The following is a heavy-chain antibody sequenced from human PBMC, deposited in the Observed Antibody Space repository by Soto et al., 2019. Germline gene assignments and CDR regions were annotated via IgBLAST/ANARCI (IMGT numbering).Heavy chain of an antibody. Sequence: PGESLKISCKASGYSFSNYWIGWVRQMPGKGLEYMGIIYPGDSDTRYRSSFQGQVTISADKSISTAYLQWSSLKASDSAVYYYVRWSGDGYNSLEYWGQGTLVTVAS. CDR2: IYPGDSDT. J-gene: IGHJ4*02. V-gene: IGHV5-51*01. CDR1: GYSFSNYW. CDR3: VRWSGDGYNSLEY. D-gene: IGHD5-12*01.